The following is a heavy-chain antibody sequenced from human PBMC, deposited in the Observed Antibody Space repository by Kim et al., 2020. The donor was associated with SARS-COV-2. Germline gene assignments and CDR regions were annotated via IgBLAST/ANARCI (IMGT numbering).Heavy chain of an antibody. CDR2: IPPSGTT. CDR1: GGSITSSNW. D-gene: IGHD2-15*01. CDR3: ARAVRSAWPLTDWFDP. J-gene: IGHJ5*02. Sequence: SETLSLTCAVSGGSITSSNWWSWVRQPPGKGLEWIGEIPPSGTTEYNPSLKRRVTISLDKSKNQFSLRLNSVTAADTAVYYSARAVRSAWPLTDWFDPWG. V-gene: IGHV4-4*02.